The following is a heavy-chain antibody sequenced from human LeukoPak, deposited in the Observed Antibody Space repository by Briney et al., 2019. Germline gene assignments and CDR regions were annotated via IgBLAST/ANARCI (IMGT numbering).Heavy chain of an antibody. CDR1: GGSIISTSFY. CDR3: ARLYYDSRGYYWFDR. J-gene: IGHJ5*02. CDR2: IYHSGST. V-gene: IGHV4-39*01. Sequence: SETLSLTCTVSGGSIISTSFYWGWICQPPGKGLAWLGSIYHSGSTYDNPSLKSRVTISVDRSKNQFSLKLSSVTAADTAVYYCARLYYDSRGYYWFDRWGQGTLVTVS. D-gene: IGHD3-22*01.